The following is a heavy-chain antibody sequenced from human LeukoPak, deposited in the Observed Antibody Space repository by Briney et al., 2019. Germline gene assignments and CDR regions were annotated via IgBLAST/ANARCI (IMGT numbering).Heavy chain of an antibody. CDR3: ARHSTYCSGGSCYSNYYYYMDV. Sequence: SETLSLTCTVSGGSISSSSYYWGWIRQPPGKGLEWIGSIYYSGSTYYNPSLKSRVTISVDTSKNQFSLRLSSVTAADTAVYYCARHSTYCSGGSCYSNYYYYMDVWGKGTTVTISS. CDR2: IYYSGST. D-gene: IGHD2-15*01. J-gene: IGHJ6*03. V-gene: IGHV4-39*01. CDR1: GGSISSSSYY.